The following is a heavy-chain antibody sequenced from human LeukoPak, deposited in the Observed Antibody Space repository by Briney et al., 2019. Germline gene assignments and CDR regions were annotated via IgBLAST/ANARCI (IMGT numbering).Heavy chain of an antibody. CDR2: ISYDGSNK. D-gene: IGHD3-9*01. CDR3: ASQYYDILTGYYSPFDY. Sequence: HPGRSLRLSCAASGFTFSSYAMHWVRQAPGKGLEWVAVISYDGSNKYYADSVKGRVTISRDNSKNTMYLQMNSLRATDTAVYYCASQYYDILTGYYSPFDYWGQGTLVTVSS. CDR1: GFTFSSYA. V-gene: IGHV3-30-3*01. J-gene: IGHJ4*02.